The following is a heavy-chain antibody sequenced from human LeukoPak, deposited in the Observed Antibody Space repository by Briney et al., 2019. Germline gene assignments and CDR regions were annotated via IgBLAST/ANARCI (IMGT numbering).Heavy chain of an antibody. J-gene: IGHJ4*02. Sequence: SETLSLTCTVSAGSIGSSSYYWGWIRHPPGKWLEWIGSIYYSGSTYYNPSLKSRVTISVYTSKNQFSLKLSSVTAADAAVYYCARLAVAALLFDYWGQGTLVTVSS. D-gene: IGHD6-19*01. CDR2: IYYSGST. CDR1: AGSIGSSSYY. CDR3: ARLAVAALLFDY. V-gene: IGHV4-39*01.